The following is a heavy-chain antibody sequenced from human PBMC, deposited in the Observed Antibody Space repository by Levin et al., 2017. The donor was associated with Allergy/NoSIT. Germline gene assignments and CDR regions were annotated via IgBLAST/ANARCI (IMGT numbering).Heavy chain of an antibody. Sequence: SETLSLTCAVYGGSFSGYYWSWIRQPPGKGLEWIGEINHSGSTNYNPSLKSRVTISVDTSKNQFSLKLSSVTAADTAVYYCATLPSSTSCYVNPPCHDYWGQGTLVTVSS. CDR1: GGSFSGYY. J-gene: IGHJ4*02. CDR3: ATLPSSTSCYVNPPCHDY. CDR2: INHSGST. D-gene: IGHD2-2*01. V-gene: IGHV4-34*01.